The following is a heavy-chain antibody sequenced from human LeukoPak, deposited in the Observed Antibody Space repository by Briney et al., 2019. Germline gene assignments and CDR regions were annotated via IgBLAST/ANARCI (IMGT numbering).Heavy chain of an antibody. CDR1: GFTFSSYS. J-gene: IGHJ4*02. V-gene: IGHV3-21*01. D-gene: IGHD6-13*01. Sequence: GGSLRLSCAASGFTFSSYSMNWVRQAPGKGLERVSSISSSSSYIYYADSVKGRFTISRDNAKNSLYLQMNSLRAEDTAVYYCARTSNRARIAAAGSTSGRYYFDYWGQGTLVTVSS. CDR3: ARTSNRARIAAAGSTSGRYYFDY. CDR2: ISSSSSYI.